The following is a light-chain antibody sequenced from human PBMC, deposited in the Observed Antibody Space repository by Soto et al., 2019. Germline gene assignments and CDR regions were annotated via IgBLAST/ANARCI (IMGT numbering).Light chain of an antibody. CDR3: QQYGSSPPYT. Sequence: EVVLTQSPGTLSLSPGERATLSCRASQTVSNNYLAWYQQKPGQAPRLLIFGSSDRATGIQDRFSGSGCGTDFTLTISRLEPEDFAVYYCQQYGSSPPYTFGQGTKLEIK. CDR1: QTVSNNY. CDR2: GSS. V-gene: IGKV3-20*01. J-gene: IGKJ2*01.